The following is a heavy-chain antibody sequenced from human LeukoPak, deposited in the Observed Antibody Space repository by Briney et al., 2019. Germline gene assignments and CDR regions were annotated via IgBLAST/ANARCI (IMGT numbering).Heavy chain of an antibody. D-gene: IGHD6-13*01. V-gene: IGHV4-59*11. Sequence: SETLSLTCTVSGGSISSHYWSWIRQPPGKGLEWIGYIYYSGSTNYNPSLKSRVTISVDTSKNQFSLKLSSVTAADTAVYYCARDVRWTGSSWNGGINWFDAWGQGTLVTVSS. CDR1: GGSISSHY. CDR2: IYYSGST. CDR3: ARDVRWTGSSWNGGINWFDA. J-gene: IGHJ5*02.